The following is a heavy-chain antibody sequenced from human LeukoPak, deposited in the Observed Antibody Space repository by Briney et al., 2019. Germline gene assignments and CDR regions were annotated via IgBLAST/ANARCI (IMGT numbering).Heavy chain of an antibody. D-gene: IGHD1-7*01. CDR2: INHSGST. J-gene: IGHJ6*03. CDR3: ARGPEVELPYHYMDV. V-gene: IGHV4-34*01. Sequence: SETLSLTCAVYGGSFSGYYWSWIRQPPGKGLEWIGKINHSGSTNYNASLKSRVTISVDTSKNQFSLKLRSVTAADTAVYYCARGPEVELPYHYMDVWGKGTTVTVSS. CDR1: GGSFSGYY.